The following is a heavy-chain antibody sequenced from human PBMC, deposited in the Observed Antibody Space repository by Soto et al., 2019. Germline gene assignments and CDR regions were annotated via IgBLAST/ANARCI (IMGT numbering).Heavy chain of an antibody. V-gene: IGHV3-23*01. J-gene: IGHJ3*02. D-gene: IGHD1-26*01. CDR2: ISGSGGST. Sequence: GGSLGLSCAASGFTFSSYAMSWVRQAPGKGLEWVSAISGSGGSTYYADSVKGRFTISRDNSKNTLYLQMNSLRAEDTAVYYCAKGRSGSYDAFDIWGQGTMVTVSS. CDR1: GFTFSSYA. CDR3: AKGRSGSYDAFDI.